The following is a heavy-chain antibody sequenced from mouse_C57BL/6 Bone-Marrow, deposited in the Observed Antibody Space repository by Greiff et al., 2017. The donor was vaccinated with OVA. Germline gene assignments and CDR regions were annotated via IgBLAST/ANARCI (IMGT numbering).Heavy chain of an antibody. CDR1: GYTFTSYW. Sequence: QVQLQQPGAELVKPGASVKLSCKTSGYTFTSYWMHWVKQRPGQGLEWIGMIHPNSGSTNYNEKFKSKATLTVDKSSSTAYMQLSSLTSEDSAVYYSTRGGFYYSIYVGRYFEVWGTGTTVTVSS. J-gene: IGHJ1*03. CDR2: IHPNSGST. V-gene: IGHV1-64*01. D-gene: IGHD2-5*01. CDR3: TRGGFYYSIYVGRYFEV.